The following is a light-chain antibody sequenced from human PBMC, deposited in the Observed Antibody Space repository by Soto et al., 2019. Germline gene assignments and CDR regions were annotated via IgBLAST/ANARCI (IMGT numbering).Light chain of an antibody. CDR2: EVS. Sequence: VMSQSPRSLTATLGQPASISCRPIQCFLLGDRKTYLYWYLQKSGQPPQLLIYEVSSRFSGVPDRFSGSGSGTDFTLKISRVEAEDVGVYYCMQSVQLPITFGQGTRLEI. CDR3: MQSVQLPIT. V-gene: IGKV2D-29*01. CDR1: QCFLLGDRKTY. J-gene: IGKJ5*01.